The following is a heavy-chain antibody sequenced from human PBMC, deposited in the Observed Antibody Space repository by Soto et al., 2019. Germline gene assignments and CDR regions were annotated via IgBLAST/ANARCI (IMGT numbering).Heavy chain of an antibody. CDR1: GFSLSTSGVG. D-gene: IGHD3-16*01. CDR2: IYWDDDK. V-gene: IGHV2-5*02. Sequence: QITLKESGPTLVNPTQTLTLTCTFSGFSLSTSGVGVGWIRQPPGKALEWLALIYWDDDKRYSPSLKSRLTITKDTSKNQVVLTMTNMDPVDTATYYCAHSLRLSFMTQKTHFDYWGQGTLVTVSS. J-gene: IGHJ4*02. CDR3: AHSLRLSFMTQKTHFDY.